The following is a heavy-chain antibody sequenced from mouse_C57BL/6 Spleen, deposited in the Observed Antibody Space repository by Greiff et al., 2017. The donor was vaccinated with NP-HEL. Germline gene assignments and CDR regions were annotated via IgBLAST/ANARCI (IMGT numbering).Heavy chain of an antibody. CDR2: IDPSDSET. CDR1: GYTFTSYW. Sequence: VQLQPGAELVRPGSSVKLSCKASGYTFTSYWMHWVKQRPIQGLEWIGNIDPSDSETHYNQKFKDKATLTVDKSSSTAYMQLSSLTSEDSAVYYCARENWYFDYWGQGTTLTVSS. J-gene: IGHJ2*01. CDR3: ARENWYFDY. V-gene: IGHV1-52*01. D-gene: IGHD4-1*01.